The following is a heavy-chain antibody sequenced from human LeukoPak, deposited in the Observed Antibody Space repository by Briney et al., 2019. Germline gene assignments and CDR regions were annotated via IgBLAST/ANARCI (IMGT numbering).Heavy chain of an antibody. CDR3: ARDRLTYYSGSGSNF. V-gene: IGHV1-18*01. CDR1: GYTFTAYG. J-gene: IGHJ4*02. D-gene: IGHD3-10*01. CDR2: ISVYNGNT. Sequence: GASVKVSCKASGYTFTAYGISRVRQAPGQGLEWMGWISVYNGNTNYTPKLQGRVTMTTDTSTSTAYMELRSLRSDDTAVYYCARDRLTYYSGSGSNFWGQGTLVTVSS.